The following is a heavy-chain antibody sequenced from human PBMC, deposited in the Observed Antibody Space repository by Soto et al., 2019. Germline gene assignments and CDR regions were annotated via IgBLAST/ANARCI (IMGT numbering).Heavy chain of an antibody. V-gene: IGHV4-30-4*01. CDR1: GGSISSSDYY. J-gene: IGHJ5*02. CDR3: ARFQPTSTAFDP. Sequence: QVQLQESGPGLVKPSQTLSLTCTVSGGSISSSDYYWSWIRQPPGKGLEWIGHIYYSGTTYYNPSLKSRVTISVDTSKNQFSLKLSSVTAADTAVYYCARFQPTSTAFDPWGQGTLVTVSS. CDR2: IYYSGTT.